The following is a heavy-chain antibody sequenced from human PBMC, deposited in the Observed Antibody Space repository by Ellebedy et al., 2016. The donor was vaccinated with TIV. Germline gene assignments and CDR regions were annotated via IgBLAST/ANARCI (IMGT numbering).Heavy chain of an antibody. Sequence: SVKVSCXASGGTFSSYAISWVRQAPGQGLEWMGRIIPILGIANYAQKFQGRVTITADKSTSTAYMELSSLRSEDTAVYYCARDQIRTTVVTPTLWGQGTLVTVSS. D-gene: IGHD4-23*01. CDR3: ARDQIRTTVVTPTL. CDR2: IIPILGIA. CDR1: GGTFSSYA. J-gene: IGHJ4*02. V-gene: IGHV1-69*04.